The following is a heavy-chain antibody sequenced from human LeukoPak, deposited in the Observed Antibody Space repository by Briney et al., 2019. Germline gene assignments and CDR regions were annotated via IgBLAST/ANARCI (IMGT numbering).Heavy chain of an antibody. J-gene: IGHJ4*02. CDR1: GGSITSDY. CDR3: ARGRYGGYFDC. CDR2: IENSGRT. Sequence: PSETLSLTCIVSGGSITSDYWSWIRQPPGKGLEWIGYIENSGRTEYNPSPMSRITISVDTSKIQFSLMLSPVTAADTAVYYCARGRYGGYFDCWGQGTLVTVSS. V-gene: IGHV4-59*01. D-gene: IGHD4-23*01.